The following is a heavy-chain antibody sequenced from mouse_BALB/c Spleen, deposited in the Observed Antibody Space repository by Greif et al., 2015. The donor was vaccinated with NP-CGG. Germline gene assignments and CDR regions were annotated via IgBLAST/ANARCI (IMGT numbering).Heavy chain of an antibody. CDR3: ARDSRYFDV. J-gene: IGHJ1*01. CDR2: IYPGSGNT. CDR1: GYTFTDYY. V-gene: IGHV1-77*01. Sequence: VQLVESGAELARPGASVKLSCKASGYTFTDYYINWVKQRAGQGLEWIGEIYPGSGNTYYNEKFKGKATLTADKSSSTAYMQLSSLTSEDSAVYFCARDSRYFDVWGAGTTVTASS.